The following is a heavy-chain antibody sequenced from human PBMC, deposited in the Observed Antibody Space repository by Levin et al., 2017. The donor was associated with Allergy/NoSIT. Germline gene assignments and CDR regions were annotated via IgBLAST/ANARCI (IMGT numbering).Heavy chain of an antibody. D-gene: IGHD1-1*01. V-gene: IGHV3-7*01. CDR1: GFTFSSYW. CDR3: ARLQPSYYYYYGMDV. Sequence: GESLKISCAASGFTFSSYWMSWVRQAPGKGLEWVANIKQDGSEKYYVDSVKGRFTISRDNAKNSLYLQMNSLRAEDTAVYYCARLQPSYYYYYGMDVWGQGTTVTVSS. CDR2: IKQDGSEK. J-gene: IGHJ6*02.